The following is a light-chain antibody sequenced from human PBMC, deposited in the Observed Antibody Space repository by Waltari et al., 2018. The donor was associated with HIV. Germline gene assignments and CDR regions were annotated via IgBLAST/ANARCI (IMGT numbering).Light chain of an antibody. CDR1: RGDVPTYNR. V-gene: IGLV2-18*01. CDR3: ALYTTRNII. Sequence: QSALTQPPSVSGFPGQSVTISCTGFRGDVPTYNRVSWYQQPPNTAPILICYEVYRRHAGGPDRFSGSQSGDMASLTVSGLQTEDEADYYCALYTTRNIIFGGGTNLVVL. CDR2: EVY. J-gene: IGLJ2*01.